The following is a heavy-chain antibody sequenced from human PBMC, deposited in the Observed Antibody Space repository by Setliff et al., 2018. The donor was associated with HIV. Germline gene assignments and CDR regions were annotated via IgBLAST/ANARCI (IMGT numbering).Heavy chain of an antibody. CDR2: ISDNGNT. CDR3: ARVYYNFCGGYPYWYFDL. D-gene: IGHD3-3*01. V-gene: IGHV4-61*01. CDR1: GDSVTSGNYR. Sequence: PSETLSLTCAVSGDSVTSGNYRWSWIRQPPGKGLEWISFISDNGNTKYHPSLLRRVTISIDTSKNRFSLQLNSVTTADTAVYYCARVYYNFCGGYPYWYFDLWGRGTLVTVSS. J-gene: IGHJ2*01.